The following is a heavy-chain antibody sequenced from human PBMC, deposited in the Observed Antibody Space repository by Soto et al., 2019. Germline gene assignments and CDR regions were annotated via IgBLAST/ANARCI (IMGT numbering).Heavy chain of an antibody. CDR3: AKDLYYGSGSYYAFDY. CDR1: GFTFSSYA. CDR2: LSGSGGTS. D-gene: IGHD3-10*01. V-gene: IGHV3-23*01. J-gene: IGHJ4*02. Sequence: GGSLRLSCAASGFTFSSYAMSWVRQAPGKGLEWVSALSGSGGTSYYADPMKGRFTISRDNSENTLDLQMNSLRAEDTAVYYCAKDLYYGSGSYYAFDYWGQGTLVTVSS.